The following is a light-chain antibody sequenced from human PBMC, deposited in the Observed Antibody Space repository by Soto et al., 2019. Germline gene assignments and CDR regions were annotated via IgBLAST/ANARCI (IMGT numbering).Light chain of an antibody. V-gene: IGLV4-69*01. CDR2: LNSDGSH. Sequence: QLVLTQSPSGSASLGASVKLTCTLSSGHSNYAIAWHQQQSEKGPRYLMKLNSDGSHSKGDGIPDRFSGSSSGAERYLTISSLQSEDEADYYCQTWGSGIVVFGGGTKLTLL. CDR1: SGHSNYA. CDR3: QTWGSGIVV. J-gene: IGLJ2*01.